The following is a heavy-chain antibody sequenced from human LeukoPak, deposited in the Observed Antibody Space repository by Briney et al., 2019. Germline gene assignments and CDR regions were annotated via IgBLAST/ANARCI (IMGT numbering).Heavy chain of an antibody. CDR1: GYTFTCYY. J-gene: IGHJ6*02. CDR3: ARGVSRDIVVVPAAPYPTKYYYYGMDV. D-gene: IGHD2-2*01. V-gene: IGHV1-2*02. CDR2: INPNSGGT. Sequence: ASVTVSCKASGYTFTCYYMHWVRQAPGQGLEWMGWINPNSGGTNYAQKFQGRVTMTRDTAIRKAYMELSRLRSDDTAVYYCARGVSRDIVVVPAAPYPTKYYYYGMDVWGQGTTVTVSS.